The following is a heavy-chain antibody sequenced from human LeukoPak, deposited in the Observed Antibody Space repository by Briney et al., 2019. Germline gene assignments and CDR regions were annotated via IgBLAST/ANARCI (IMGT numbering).Heavy chain of an antibody. CDR2: INHSGST. Sequence: GSLRLSCAASGFTFDKYTMSWIRQPPGKGLEWIGEINHSGSTNYNLSLKSRVTISVDTSKNQFSLKLSSVTAADTAVYYCARGPPVGWLVRMVSDYWGQGTLVTVSS. D-gene: IGHD6-19*01. V-gene: IGHV4-34*01. CDR3: ARGPPVGWLVRMVSDY. CDR1: GFTFDKYT. J-gene: IGHJ4*02.